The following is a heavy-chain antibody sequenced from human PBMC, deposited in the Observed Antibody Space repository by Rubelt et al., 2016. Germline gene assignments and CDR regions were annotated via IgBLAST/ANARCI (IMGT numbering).Heavy chain of an antibody. J-gene: IGHJ4*02. Sequence: NPSLKSRVTISVDTSKNQFSLKLSSVTAEDTAVYYCARQGAEGHIVVVPAAMDYWGQGTLVTVSS. CDR3: ARQGAEGHIVVVPAAMDY. V-gene: IGHV4-31*02. D-gene: IGHD2-2*01.